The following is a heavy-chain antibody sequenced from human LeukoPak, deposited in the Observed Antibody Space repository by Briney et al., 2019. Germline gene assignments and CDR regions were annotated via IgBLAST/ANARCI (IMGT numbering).Heavy chain of an antibody. V-gene: IGHV3-23*01. CDR1: GFTFSSYG. J-gene: IGHJ4*02. Sequence: GGSLRLSCAASGFTFSSYGMHWVRQAPGKGLEWVSAISGSGGSTYYADSVKGRFTISRDNSKNTLYLQMNSLRAEDTAVYYCAKDTNYDSSGYYYHWGQGTLVTVSS. D-gene: IGHD3-22*01. CDR3: AKDTNYDSSGYYYH. CDR2: ISGSGGST.